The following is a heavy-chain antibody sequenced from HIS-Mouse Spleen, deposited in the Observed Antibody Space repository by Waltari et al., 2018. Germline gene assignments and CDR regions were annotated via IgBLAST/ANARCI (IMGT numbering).Heavy chain of an antibody. V-gene: IGHV3-30*04. J-gene: IGHJ3*02. CDR3: ARGGIAARPKAFDI. CDR2: ISYDGSNK. CDR1: GFPFSSYS. Sequence: QVQLVESGGGVVQPGRSLRLSCAASGFPFSSYSRHWVRQAPGKGLEWVAVISYDGSNKYYADSVKGRFTISRDNSKNTLYLQMNSLRAEDTAVYYCARGGIAARPKAFDIWGQGTMVTVSS. D-gene: IGHD6-6*01.